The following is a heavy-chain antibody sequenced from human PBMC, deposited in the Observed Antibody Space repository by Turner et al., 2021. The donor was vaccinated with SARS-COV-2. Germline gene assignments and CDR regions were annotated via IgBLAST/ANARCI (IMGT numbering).Heavy chain of an antibody. D-gene: IGHD4-4*01. CDR3: AREGYSGHFDH. CDR2: GVPIFGKS. Sequence: QVHLVQSGAEVKTPGSAVKVSCKVSGDKFSTNGISWVRQAPGKGLEWMGGGVPIFGKSNYAQKFQGRVTITADELTTTAYMEVSRLTSEDTAVYFCAREGYSGHFDHWGQGTLVTVSS. V-gene: IGHV1-69*01. J-gene: IGHJ4*02. CDR1: GDKFSTNG.